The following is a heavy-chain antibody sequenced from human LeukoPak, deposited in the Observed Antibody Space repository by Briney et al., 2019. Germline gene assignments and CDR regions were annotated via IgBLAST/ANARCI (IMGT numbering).Heavy chain of an antibody. CDR2: IYTSGST. V-gene: IGHV4-61*02. J-gene: IGHJ5*02. CDR3: ARDRDNYYDYVWGSYRNNWFDP. Sequence: SETLSLTCTVSGGSISSRDFYWGWIRQPAGKGLEWIGRIYTSGSTNYNPSLKSRVTMSVDTSKNQFSLKLSSVTAADTAVYYCARDRDNYYDYVWGSYRNNWFDPWGQGTLVTVSS. D-gene: IGHD3-16*02. CDR1: GGSISSRDFY.